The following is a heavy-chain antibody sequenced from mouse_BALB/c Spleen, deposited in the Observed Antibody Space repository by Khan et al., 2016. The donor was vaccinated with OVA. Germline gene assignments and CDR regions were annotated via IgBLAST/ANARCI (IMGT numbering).Heavy chain of an antibody. CDR1: GYSITSGYY. CDR2: IRYDGSN. V-gene: IGHV3-6*02. J-gene: IGHJ3*01. Sequence: EVQLQESGPGLVKPSQSLSLTCSVTGYSITSGYYWNWIRQFPGNKLEWMGYIRYDGSNNYNPSLKNRISITRDTSKNQFFLKLNSVTTEDTATYYCARGGSSGPAWFAYWDQGTLVTVSA. CDR3: ARGGSSGPAWFAY. D-gene: IGHD3-1*01.